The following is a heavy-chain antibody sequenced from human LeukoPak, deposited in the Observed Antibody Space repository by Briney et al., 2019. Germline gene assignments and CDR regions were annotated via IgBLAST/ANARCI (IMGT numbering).Heavy chain of an antibody. CDR3: ARSAPTLTYDILTGYLGY. V-gene: IGHV1-8*03. CDR2: MNPNSGNT. J-gene: IGHJ4*02. Sequence: ASVKVSCRASGYTFTSYDINWVRQATGQGLEWMGWMNPNSGNTGYAQKFQGRVTITRNTSISTAYMELSRLRSDDTAMYYCARSAPTLTYDILTGYLGYWGQGTLVTVSS. D-gene: IGHD3-9*01. CDR1: GYTFTSYD.